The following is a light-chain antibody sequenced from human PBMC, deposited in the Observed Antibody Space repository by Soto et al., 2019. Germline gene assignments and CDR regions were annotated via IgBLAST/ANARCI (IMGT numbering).Light chain of an antibody. J-gene: IGKJ4*01. Sequence: EIVMAQSPATLSVSPGEGATLSCRASQNVYSNLAWYQQKPGQAPRLLIYGASTRATSIPARFSGSGSGTEFTLTISSLQSEDFAVYYCQQHGNWPLTFGGGIKVDIK. CDR2: GAS. V-gene: IGKV3-15*01. CDR3: QQHGNWPLT. CDR1: QNVYSN.